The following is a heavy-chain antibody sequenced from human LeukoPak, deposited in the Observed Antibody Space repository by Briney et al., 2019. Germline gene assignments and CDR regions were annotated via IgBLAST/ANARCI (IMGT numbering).Heavy chain of an antibody. CDR2: IYYSGST. D-gene: IGHD3-22*01. J-gene: IGHJ4*02. CDR1: GGSVSSGSYY. V-gene: IGHV4-61*01. CDR3: ARALGYYDSSGRYFDY. Sequence: KASETLSLTCTVSGGSVSSGSYYWSWIRQPPGKGLEWIGYIYYSGSTNCNPSLKSRVTISVDTSKNQFSLKLSSVTAADTAVYYCARALGYYDSSGRYFDYWGQGTLVTVSS.